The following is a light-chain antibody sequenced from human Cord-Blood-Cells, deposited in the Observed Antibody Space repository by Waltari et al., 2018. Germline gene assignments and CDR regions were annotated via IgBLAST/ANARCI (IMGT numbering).Light chain of an antibody. CDR1: SSDVGRYNL. J-gene: IGLJ2*01. V-gene: IGLV2-23*01. CDR3: YSYAGSSTTQVV. Sequence: QSALTQPASVSGSPGQSITISCTGTSSDVGRYNLVSWYQQHPGTAPKLMIYEGSKRHSGVSNRFSGSKSGNTAYLTISGLQAEDEADDYCYSYAGSSTTQVVFGGGTKLTVL. CDR2: EGS.